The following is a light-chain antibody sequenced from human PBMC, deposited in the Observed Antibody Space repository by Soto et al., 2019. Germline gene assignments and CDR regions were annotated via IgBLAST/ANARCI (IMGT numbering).Light chain of an antibody. Sequence: DIQLTQSPSFLSASVGDRVTITCRASQGINNYLAWYQQKPGKAPKLLIYAASTLQSGVPSRFSGSGSGTEFTLTITSLQPEDFATYYCQQLNSYPRITFGQGTRLEIK. CDR3: QQLNSYPRIT. CDR1: QGINNY. CDR2: AAS. J-gene: IGKJ5*01. V-gene: IGKV1-9*01.